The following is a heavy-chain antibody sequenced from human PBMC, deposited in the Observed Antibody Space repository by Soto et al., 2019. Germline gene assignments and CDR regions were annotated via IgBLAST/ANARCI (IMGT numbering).Heavy chain of an antibody. CDR2: IRSKAYGGTT. D-gene: IGHD2-15*01. J-gene: IGHJ4*02. CDR3: TRVLGGYCSGGSCYSRRSPHFDY. Sequence: GGSLRLSCTASGFTFGDYAMSWFRQAPGKGLEWVGFIRSKAYGGTTEYAASEKGRFTISRDDSKSIAYLQMNSLKTEDTAVYYCTRVLGGYCSGGSCYSRRSPHFDYWGQGTLVTVSS. V-gene: IGHV3-49*03. CDR1: GFTFGDYA.